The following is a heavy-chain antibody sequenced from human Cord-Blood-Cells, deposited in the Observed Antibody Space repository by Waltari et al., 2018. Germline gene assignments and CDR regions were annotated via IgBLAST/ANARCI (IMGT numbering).Heavy chain of an antibody. D-gene: IGHD1-26*01. CDR2: IWYDGSNK. CDR3: AKVMVGATGAFDI. Sequence: QVQLVESGGGVVQPGRSLRLSCAASGFTFSSYGMHWVGQAPGKGLEWVAVIWYDGSNKYYADSVKGRFTISRDNSKNTLYLQMNSLRAEDTAMYYCAKVMVGATGAFDIWGQGTMVTVSS. J-gene: IGHJ3*02. CDR1: GFTFSSYG. V-gene: IGHV3-30*18.